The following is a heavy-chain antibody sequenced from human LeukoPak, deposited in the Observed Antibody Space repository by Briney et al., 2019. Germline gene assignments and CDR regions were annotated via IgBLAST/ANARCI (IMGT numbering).Heavy chain of an antibody. J-gene: IGHJ4*02. Sequence: GGSLRLSCADSGFTFSSHWMNWVRQAPGRGREGVGNINPDGSETYYVDAMKGRFTICRDNAKDSVYLQMNTLRVEDTAVYYCLGSADRGWGQGTLVTVSS. CDR2: INPDGSET. D-gene: IGHD6-25*01. CDR1: GFTFSSHW. CDR3: LGSADRG. V-gene: IGHV3-7*01.